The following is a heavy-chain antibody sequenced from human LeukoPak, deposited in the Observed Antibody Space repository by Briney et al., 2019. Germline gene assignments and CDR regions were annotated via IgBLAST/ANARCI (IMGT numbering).Heavy chain of an antibody. J-gene: IGHJ4*02. D-gene: IGHD6-19*01. CDR2: IKSKTDGGTT. CDR1: GFTFSNAW. V-gene: IGHV3-15*01. CDR3: TIDLTSGWYKGDY. Sequence: GGSLRLSCAASGFTFSNAWMTCVRQAPGKGLECVGRIKSKTDGGTTDYAAPVKGRFSISRDDSKNTVYLQMNSLKTEDTAVYYCTIDLTSGWYKGDYWGQGTLVTVSS.